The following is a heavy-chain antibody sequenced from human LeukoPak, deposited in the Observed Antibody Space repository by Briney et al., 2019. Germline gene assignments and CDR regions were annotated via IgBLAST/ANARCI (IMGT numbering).Heavy chain of an antibody. CDR2: VNHRGMT. J-gene: IGHJ4*02. CDR1: GGAFSGYH. CDR3: ARDPTSETSVPHYFDD. D-gene: IGHD5/OR15-5a*01. V-gene: IGHV4-34*01. Sequence: SETLSLTCAVYGGAFSGYHWNWIRQAPGKGLEWIGEVNHRGMTNYNPSLKSRVIISADTSKNQFSLKLDSVTAADTAIYYYARDPTSETSVPHYFDDWGQGTLVTVSS.